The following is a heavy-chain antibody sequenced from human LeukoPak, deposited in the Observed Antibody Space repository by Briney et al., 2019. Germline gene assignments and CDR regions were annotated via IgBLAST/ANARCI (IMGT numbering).Heavy chain of an antibody. CDR2: IYYTGGT. Sequence: SETLSLTCTVSGGSISSYYWSWIRQPPGKGLEWIGYIYYTGGTNYNPSLNSRVTISADTSENQFSLKLSSVTAADTAVYYCARGRLHYGSGSYYKTFDYWGQGTLVTVSS. V-gene: IGHV4-59*12. CDR1: GGSISSYY. D-gene: IGHD3-10*01. CDR3: ARGRLHYGSGSYYKTFDY. J-gene: IGHJ4*02.